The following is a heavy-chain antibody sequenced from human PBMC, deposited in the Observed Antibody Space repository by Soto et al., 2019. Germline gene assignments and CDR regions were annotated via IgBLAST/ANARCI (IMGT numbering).Heavy chain of an antibody. CDR1: GYTFTTHG. V-gene: IGHV1-18*01. Sequence: QVQLVQSGAEVKKPGASVKVSCKASGYTFTTHGISWVRQVPGQGLEWMGGVRGDNGHTNYAQSLQGRVTMNTATTTKTAYMEQRTLKPDDTAVYYCARDLGYCRSGACYREGFDPWGQGTLVTVSS. CDR3: ARDLGYCRSGACYREGFDP. CDR2: VRGDNGHT. D-gene: IGHD2-15*01. J-gene: IGHJ5*02.